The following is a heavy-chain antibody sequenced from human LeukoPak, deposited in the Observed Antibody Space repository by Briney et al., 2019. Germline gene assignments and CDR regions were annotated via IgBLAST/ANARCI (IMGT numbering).Heavy chain of an antibody. Sequence: PGGSLRLSCAASGFTFSSYSMKWVRQAPGKGLEWVSSISSSSSYIYYADSVKGRFTISRDNAKNSLYLQMNSLRAEDTAVYYCARDFSAGEKYYFDYWGQGTLVTVSS. CDR2: ISSSSSYI. V-gene: IGHV3-21*01. CDR1: GFTFSSYS. D-gene: IGHD3-16*01. J-gene: IGHJ4*02. CDR3: ARDFSAGEKYYFDY.